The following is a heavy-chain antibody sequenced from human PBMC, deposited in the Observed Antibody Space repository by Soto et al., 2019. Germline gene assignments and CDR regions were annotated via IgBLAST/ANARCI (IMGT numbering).Heavy chain of an antibody. Sequence: QVQLVESGGGVVQPGRSLRLSCAASGFTFSSYGMHWVRQAPGKGLEWVAVISYDGSNKYYADSVKGRFTISRDNSKNTLYLQMNSLRAEDTAVYYCAKGGNSGIVGAIFDYWGQGTLVTVSS. V-gene: IGHV3-30*18. CDR2: ISYDGSNK. D-gene: IGHD1-26*01. J-gene: IGHJ4*02. CDR1: GFTFSSYG. CDR3: AKGGNSGIVGAIFDY.